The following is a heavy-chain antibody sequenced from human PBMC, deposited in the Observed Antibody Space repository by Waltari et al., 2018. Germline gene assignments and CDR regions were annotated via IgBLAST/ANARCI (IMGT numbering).Heavy chain of an antibody. CDR1: GGSISSRSYF. CDR3: VRLVDNYYGQGDF. CDR2: IYYNGDN. J-gene: IGHJ4*02. Sequence: QLQLQESGPGLVRPSETLSLTCLVSGGSISSRSYFWGWIRQPPGKGLEYIGSIYYNGDNYYSPSLQSRVTISVDTSENQFSLRLTSVTAADTAVYYCVRLVDNYYGQGDFWGQGTLVTVSS. D-gene: IGHD3-10*01. V-gene: IGHV4-39*01.